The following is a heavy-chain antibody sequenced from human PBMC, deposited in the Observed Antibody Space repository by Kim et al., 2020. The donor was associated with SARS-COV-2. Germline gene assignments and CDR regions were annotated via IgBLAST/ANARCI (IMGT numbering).Heavy chain of an antibody. CDR3: ARVRIYGSGSQKYDGMDV. J-gene: IGHJ6*02. D-gene: IGHD3-10*01. CDR2: IIPIFGTA. CDR1: GGTFSSYA. V-gene: IGHV1-69*13. Sequence: SVKVSCKASGGTFSSYAISWVRQAPGQGLEWMGGIIPIFGTANYAQKFQGRVTITADESTSTAYMELSSLRSEDTAVYYCARVRIYGSGSQKYDGMDVWGQGTTVTVSS.